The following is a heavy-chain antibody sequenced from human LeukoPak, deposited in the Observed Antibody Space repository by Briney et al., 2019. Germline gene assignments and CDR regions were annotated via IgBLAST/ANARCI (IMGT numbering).Heavy chain of an antibody. D-gene: IGHD3-22*01. Sequence: PGGSLRLSCVTSGFIFSDNAMHWVRQGPGKGLEWISVISGDGGTPYYADSVKGRFTISRDNSKNTLYLQMNSLRAEDTAVYYCARIREHSSGSWGQGTLVTVSS. CDR1: GFIFSDNA. CDR2: ISGDGGTP. V-gene: IGHV3-43*02. J-gene: IGHJ1*01. CDR3: ARIREHSSGS.